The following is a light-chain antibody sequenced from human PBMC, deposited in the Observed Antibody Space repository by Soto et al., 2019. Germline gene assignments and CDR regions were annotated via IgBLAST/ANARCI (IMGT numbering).Light chain of an antibody. V-gene: IGLV1-44*01. CDR3: GAWDESLNGYV. CDR1: SSNIGIXX. Sequence: QSVLTQPPSASGTPGQRVTIXCSGGSSNIGIXXVNWYQQLPGTAPKVLIYTDNERPSGVPDRFSGSKSGTSASLAINGLQSGDEADYYCGAWDESLNGYVFGTGTKLTVL. J-gene: IGLJ1*01. CDR2: TDN.